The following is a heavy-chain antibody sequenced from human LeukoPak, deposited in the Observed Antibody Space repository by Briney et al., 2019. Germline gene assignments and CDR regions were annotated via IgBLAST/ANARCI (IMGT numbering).Heavy chain of an antibody. J-gene: IGHJ4*02. D-gene: IGHD3-22*01. V-gene: IGHV1-18*01. CDR3: ARLSTLYYYDSSGYYPSDY. Sequence: GSSVKVSCKASGYTFTSYGISWVRQAPGQGLEWMGWISTYNGNTDYAQKLQGRVTMTTDTSTSTAYMELRSLRSDDTAVYYCARLSTLYYYDSSGYYPSDYWGQGTLVTASS. CDR1: GYTFTSYG. CDR2: ISTYNGNT.